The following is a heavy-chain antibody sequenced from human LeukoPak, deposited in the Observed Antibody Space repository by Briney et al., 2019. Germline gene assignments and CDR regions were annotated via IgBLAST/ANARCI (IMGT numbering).Heavy chain of an antibody. CDR3: ARSNLADDF. J-gene: IGHJ4*02. CDR1: GFTFSDYW. CDR2: INTSGSST. V-gene: IGHV3-74*03. Sequence: PGGSLRLSCAASGFTFSDYWMHWVRQVPGKGLVWVSRINTSGSSTTYAQSVKGRFTISRDNAKNTLYLQMDSLRAEDTGVYYCARSNLADDFWGQGTLVTVSS.